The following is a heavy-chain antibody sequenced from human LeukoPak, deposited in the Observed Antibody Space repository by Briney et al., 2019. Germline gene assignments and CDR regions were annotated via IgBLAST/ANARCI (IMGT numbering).Heavy chain of an antibody. CDR3: AKGPYSSGWDYYFDY. J-gene: IGHJ4*02. V-gene: IGHV3-23*01. CDR2: ISGGGGST. Sequence: GGSLRRSCAASGFTFSSYAMSWVRQAPGKGLEWGSAISGGGGSTYYADSVKGRFTISRDNSKNTLYLQMNSLRAEDTAVYYCAKGPYSSGWDYYFDYWGQGTLVTVSS. CDR1: GFTFSSYA. D-gene: IGHD6-19*01.